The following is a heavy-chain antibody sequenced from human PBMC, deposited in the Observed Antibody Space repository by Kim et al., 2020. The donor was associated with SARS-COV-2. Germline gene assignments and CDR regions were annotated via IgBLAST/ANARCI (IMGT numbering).Heavy chain of an antibody. CDR1: GFTLSTYI. CDR2: IFFDGRNK. V-gene: IGHV3-30*04. J-gene: IGHJ6*02. Sequence: GGSLRLSCSASGFTLSTYIMHWVRQAPGKGLEWVALIFFDGRNKNYADSVKGRFTISRDTSENTVYLQMNSLSGEDTAVYYCAREVGGLVYYYYYGMDVWGQGTTVTVSS. D-gene: IGHD3-10*01. CDR3: AREVGGLVYYYYYGMDV.